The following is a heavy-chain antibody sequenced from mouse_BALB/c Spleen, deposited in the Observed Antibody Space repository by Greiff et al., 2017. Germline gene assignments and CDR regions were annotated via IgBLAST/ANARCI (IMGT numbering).Heavy chain of an antibody. V-gene: IGHV2-9*02. D-gene: IGHD2-4*01. CDR1: GFSLTSYG. J-gene: IGHJ4*01. CDR2: IWAGGST. Sequence: VQRVESGPGLVAPSQSLSITCTVSGFSLTSYGVHWVRQPPGKGLEWLGVIWAGGSTNYNSALMSRLSISKDNSKSQVFLKMNSLQTDDTAMYYCARARSTMITTWYYAMDYWGQGTSVTVSS. CDR3: ARARSTMITTWYYAMDY.